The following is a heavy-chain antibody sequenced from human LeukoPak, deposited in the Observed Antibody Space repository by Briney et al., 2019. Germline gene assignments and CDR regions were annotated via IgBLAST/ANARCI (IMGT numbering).Heavy chain of an antibody. Sequence: GGSLRLSCAASGFTFSDYYMSWIRQAPGKGLEWVSYISSSGSTIYYADSVKGRFTISRDNAKNSLYLQMNSLRAEGTAVYYCARTNYYDSSGYYGYWGQGTLVTVSS. V-gene: IGHV3-11*01. CDR3: ARTNYYDSSGYYGY. CDR2: ISSSGSTI. J-gene: IGHJ4*02. CDR1: GFTFSDYY. D-gene: IGHD3-22*01.